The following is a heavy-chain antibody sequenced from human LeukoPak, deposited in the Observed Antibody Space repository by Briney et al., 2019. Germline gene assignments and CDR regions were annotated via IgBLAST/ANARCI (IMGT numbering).Heavy chain of an antibody. V-gene: IGHV3-23*01. CDR2: ISGSGGST. D-gene: IGHD3-22*01. CDR1: GFTFSSYA. Sequence: QPGGSLRLSCAASGFTFSSYAMSWVRQAPGKGLGWVSAISGSGGSTYYADSVKGRFTISRDNPKNTLYLQMNSLRAEDTAVYYCAKDLGYYDSSGFTWGQGTLVTASS. J-gene: IGHJ4*02. CDR3: AKDLGYYDSSGFT.